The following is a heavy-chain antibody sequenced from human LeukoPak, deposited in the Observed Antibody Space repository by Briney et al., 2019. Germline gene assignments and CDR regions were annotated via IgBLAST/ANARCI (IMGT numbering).Heavy chain of an antibody. V-gene: IGHV3-30*14. CDR3: ARDSPIAAAGTA. CDR2: ISYDGSNK. CDR1: GFTFSSYA. D-gene: IGHD6-13*01. Sequence: SGGSLRLSCAASGFTFSSYAMHWVRQAPGKGLEWVAVISYDGSNKYYADSVKGRFTISRDNSKNTLYLQMNSLRAEDTAVYYCARDSPIAAAGTAWGQGTLVTVSS. J-gene: IGHJ5*02.